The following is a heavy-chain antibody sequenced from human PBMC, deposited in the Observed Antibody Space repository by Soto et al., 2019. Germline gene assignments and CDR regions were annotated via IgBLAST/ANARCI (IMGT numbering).Heavy chain of an antibody. CDR1: GGTFSSYA. V-gene: IGHV1-69*01. Sequence: QVQLVQSGAEVKKPGSSVKVSCKASGGTFSSYAISWVRQAPGQGLEWMGGSIPIFGTANYAQKFQGRVTITADESTSTAYMELSSLRSEDTAVYYCARQGVAAQSYYYYGMDVWGQGTTVTVSS. CDR2: SIPIFGTA. CDR3: ARQGVAAQSYYYYGMDV. J-gene: IGHJ6*02. D-gene: IGHD2-15*01.